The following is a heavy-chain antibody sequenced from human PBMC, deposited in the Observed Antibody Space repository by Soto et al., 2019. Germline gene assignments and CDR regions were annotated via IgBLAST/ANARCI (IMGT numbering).Heavy chain of an antibody. CDR2: VSHIWGS. CDR3: ARQGYGALPGLVDV. J-gene: IGHJ6*02. Sequence: QVLLQESGPGLVKPSETLSLSCTVSGDSINSYYWSWIRQPPGKEMEWIGYVSHIWGSAYNPSLPIRVSITLDPSKRQSPQNPPSVIATDPAVLYCARQGYGALPGLVDVWGPGTTVTVSS. CDR1: GDSINSYY. D-gene: IGHD3-10*01. V-gene: IGHV4-59*08.